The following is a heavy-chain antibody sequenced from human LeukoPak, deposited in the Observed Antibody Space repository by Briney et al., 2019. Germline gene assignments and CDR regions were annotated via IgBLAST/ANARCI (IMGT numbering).Heavy chain of an antibody. D-gene: IGHD3-10*01. CDR2: INPSGGST. CDR1: GYTFTSYY. CDR3: ARDDSGRVPYRYNWFDP. J-gene: IGHJ5*02. V-gene: IGHV1-46*01. Sequence: GASVKVSCKASGYTFTSYYMHWVRQAPGRGLEWMGIINPSGGSTSYAQKFQGRVTITADKSTSTAYMELSSLRSEDTAVYYCARDDSGRVPYRYNWFDPWGQGTLVTVSS.